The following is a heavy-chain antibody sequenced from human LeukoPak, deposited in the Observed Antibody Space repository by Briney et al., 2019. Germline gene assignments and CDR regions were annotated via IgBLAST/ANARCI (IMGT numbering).Heavy chain of an antibody. D-gene: IGHD3-22*01. Sequence: PSQTLSLTCTVSGGSISSGGYYWSWIRQHPGKGLEWIGYIYNSGSTYYNPSLKSRVTISVDTSKNQFSLKLSSVTVADTAVYYCARGSPYDPYYYDSSGSETPGGFDYWGQGTLVTVSS. CDR1: GGSISSGGYY. CDR2: IYNSGST. J-gene: IGHJ4*02. V-gene: IGHV4-31*03. CDR3: ARGSPYDPYYYDSSGSETPGGFDY.